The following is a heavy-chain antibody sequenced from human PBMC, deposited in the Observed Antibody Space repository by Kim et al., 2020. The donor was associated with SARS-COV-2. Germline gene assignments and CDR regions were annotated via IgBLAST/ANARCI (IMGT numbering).Heavy chain of an antibody. V-gene: IGHV3-11*03. CDR3: ATITMDRGVIGY. J-gene: IGHJ4*02. CDR2: ISTGSTKT. D-gene: IGHD3-10*01. Sequence: GGSLRLSCAASGFTFSDYYMSWIRQAPGKGLEWVSYISTGSTKTNYADSVKGRFTISRDNAKNSLYLQMNSLRVEDTAVYYCATITMDRGVIGYWGQGTL. CDR1: GFTFSDYY.